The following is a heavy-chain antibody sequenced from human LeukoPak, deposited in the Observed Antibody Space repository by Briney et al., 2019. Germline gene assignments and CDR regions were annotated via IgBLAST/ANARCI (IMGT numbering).Heavy chain of an antibody. Sequence: SETLSLTCAVSGGSFSDYDWSWIRQPPGKGLEWIGSIYYSGSTYYNPSLKSRVTISVDTSKNQFSLKLSSVTAADTAVYYCARVYGSGSYYNGYYYYYMDVWGKGTTVTISS. D-gene: IGHD3-10*01. V-gene: IGHV4-34*01. CDR3: ARVYGSGSYYNGYYYYYMDV. J-gene: IGHJ6*03. CDR1: GGSFSDYD. CDR2: IYYSGST.